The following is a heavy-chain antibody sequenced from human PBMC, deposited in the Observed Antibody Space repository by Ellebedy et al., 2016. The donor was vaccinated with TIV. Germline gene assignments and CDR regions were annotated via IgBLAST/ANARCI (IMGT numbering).Heavy chain of an antibody. CDR3: ARDRWHAVWGDS. CDR2: IWDDGSNK. J-gene: IGHJ4*02. CDR1: GFTFSGYA. D-gene: IGHD3-16*01. Sequence: PGGSLRLSCAASGFTFSGYAMHWVRQAPGKGLEWVAVIWDDGSNKYYEDSVKGRFTISRDNSKNTVYLQMNSLRAEDTAVYYCARDRWHAVWGDSWGQGTLVTVSS. V-gene: IGHV3-33*01.